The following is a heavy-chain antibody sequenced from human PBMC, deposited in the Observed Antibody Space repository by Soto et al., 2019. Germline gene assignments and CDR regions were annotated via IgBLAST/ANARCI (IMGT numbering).Heavy chain of an antibody. Sequence: QVQLVQSGAEVKKPGSSVKVSCKASGGTFSSYAISWVRQAPGQGLEWMGGIIPIFGTANYAQKFQGRFTITADKSTSTAYMELSSLRSEDTAVYYCASMVDTAMVGYYGMDVWGHGPTVTVSS. V-gene: IGHV1-69*06. CDR1: GGTFSSYA. D-gene: IGHD5-18*01. CDR2: IIPIFGTA. CDR3: ASMVDTAMVGYYGMDV. J-gene: IGHJ6*02.